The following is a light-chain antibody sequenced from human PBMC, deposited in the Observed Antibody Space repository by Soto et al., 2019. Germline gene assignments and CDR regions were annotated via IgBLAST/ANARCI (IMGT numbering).Light chain of an antibody. CDR2: ATS. CDR3: QNYNSAPLS. CDR1: QDISNS. J-gene: IGKJ4*01. V-gene: IGKV1-27*01. Sequence: DIQMTQSPSSLSASVGDRVTITCRARQDISNSLAWYQQKPGKVTKVLIYATSILQSGVPARFSGSGSWTDFSLTISSLQPEYVATYYCQNYNSAPLSFSGWTKVEI.